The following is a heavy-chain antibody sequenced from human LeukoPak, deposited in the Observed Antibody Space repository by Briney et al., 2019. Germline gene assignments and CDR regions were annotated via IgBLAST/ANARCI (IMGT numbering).Heavy chain of an antibody. CDR2: LSGNGAST. D-gene: IGHD5-18*01. J-gene: IGHJ4*02. Sequence: GGSLRLSCAASGFTFSSYAMSWVRQAPGKGLEWVSTLSGNGASTYFADSLKGRFTISRDNSKNTLFLQMNSLRAEDTAVYYCAKEGYRYGYAIDYWGQGTLVTVSS. V-gene: IGHV3-23*01. CDR1: GFTFSSYA. CDR3: AKEGYRYGYAIDY.